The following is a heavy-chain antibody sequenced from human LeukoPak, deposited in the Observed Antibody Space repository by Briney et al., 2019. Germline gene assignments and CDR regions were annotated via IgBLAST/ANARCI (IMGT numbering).Heavy chain of an antibody. CDR2: IWYDGSNK. CDR1: GFTFSSYG. D-gene: IGHD6-19*01. Sequence: PGSSLRLSCALSGFTFSSYGMLWAPQAPGKGREWVTVIWYDGSNKYYADSVNGRFTISRHNYKNTLYLLMNSLKGEDTAVYYCAKGGSGSGWYRYFDYWGQGTLVSGSS. V-gene: IGHV3-33*06. CDR3: AKGGSGSGWYRYFDY. J-gene: IGHJ4*02.